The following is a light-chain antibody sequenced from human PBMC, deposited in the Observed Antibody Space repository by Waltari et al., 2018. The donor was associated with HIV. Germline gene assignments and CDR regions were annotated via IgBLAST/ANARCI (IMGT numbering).Light chain of an antibody. Sequence: YVLTQPPSVSVAPGKTARITCGGNNLDTTGVHWYQQVPGQAPRLVMYDDSDRPSGVPARCSGSNSGNTATLTISRVEVGDEADYYCQVWHAKSDHWVFGGGTRLAVL. CDR3: QVWHAKSDHWV. CDR1: NLDTTG. J-gene: IGLJ3*02. V-gene: IGLV3-21*03. CDR2: DDS.